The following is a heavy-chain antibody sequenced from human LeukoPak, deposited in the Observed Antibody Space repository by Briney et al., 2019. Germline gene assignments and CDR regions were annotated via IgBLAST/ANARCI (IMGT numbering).Heavy chain of an antibody. Sequence: PGGSLRLSCAASGFTFSSYGMHWVRQAPGKGLEWVAVIWYDGSNKYYADSVKGRFAISRDNSKNTLYLQMNSLRAEDTAVYYCARAHQYYDFWSCNGFDYWGQGTQVTVSS. CDR3: ARAHQYYDFWSCNGFDY. CDR1: GFTFSSYG. CDR2: IWYDGSNK. J-gene: IGHJ4*02. V-gene: IGHV3-33*01. D-gene: IGHD3-3*01.